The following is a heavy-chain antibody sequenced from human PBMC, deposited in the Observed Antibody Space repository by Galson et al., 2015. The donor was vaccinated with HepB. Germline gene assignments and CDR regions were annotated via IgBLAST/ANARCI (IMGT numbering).Heavy chain of an antibody. J-gene: IGHJ6*02. V-gene: IGHV3-74*01. CDR3: AREVVDYGMDV. D-gene: IGHD2-15*01. CDR2: INSDGSST. Sequence: SLRLSCAASGFTFSSYWMHWVRQAPGKGLVWVSRINSDGSSTSYADSVKGRFTISRDNAKNTLYLQMNSLRAEDTAVYYCAREVVDYGMDVWGQGTTVTVSS. CDR1: GFTFSSYW.